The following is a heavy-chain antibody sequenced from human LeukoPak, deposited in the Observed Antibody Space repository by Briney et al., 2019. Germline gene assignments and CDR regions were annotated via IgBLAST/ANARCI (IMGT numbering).Heavy chain of an antibody. Sequence: VASVKVSCKASGYTFTSYGISWVRQAPGQGLEWMGWISAYNGNTNYAQKLQGRVTMTADTSTSTAYMELRSLRSDDTAVYYCARDPPYGDYWDYWGQGTLVTVSS. D-gene: IGHD4-17*01. CDR3: ARDPPYGDYWDY. CDR2: ISAYNGNT. J-gene: IGHJ4*02. V-gene: IGHV1-18*01. CDR1: GYTFTSYG.